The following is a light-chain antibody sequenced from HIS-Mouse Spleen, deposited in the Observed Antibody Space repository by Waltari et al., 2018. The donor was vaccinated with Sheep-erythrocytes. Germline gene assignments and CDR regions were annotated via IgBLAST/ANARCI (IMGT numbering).Light chain of an antibody. Sequence: NFMLTQPHSVSESPGKTVTISCTGSSGSIASNYVQWYQKRPGSAPTTVIYEDNQRPSGFPDRFSGSIDSSSNSASLTISGLKTEDEADYYCQSYDSSNHVVFGGGTKLTVL. V-gene: IGLV6-57*02. CDR1: SGSIASNY. J-gene: IGLJ2*01. CDR2: EDN. CDR3: QSYDSSNHVV.